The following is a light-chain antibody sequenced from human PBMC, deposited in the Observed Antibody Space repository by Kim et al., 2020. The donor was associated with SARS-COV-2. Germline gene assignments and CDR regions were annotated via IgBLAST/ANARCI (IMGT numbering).Light chain of an antibody. J-gene: IGLJ1*01. Sequence: QSALPQPASVSGSPGQSITISCTGTSSDVGYYDYVSWYQQHPGKVPKLIISDVSNRPSGVSSRFSGSKSGNTAYLTISGLQDEDEADYYCCSHARGSAYVFGTGTKVTVL. CDR1: SSDVGYYDY. CDR3: CSHARGSAYV. V-gene: IGLV2-14*03. CDR2: DVS.